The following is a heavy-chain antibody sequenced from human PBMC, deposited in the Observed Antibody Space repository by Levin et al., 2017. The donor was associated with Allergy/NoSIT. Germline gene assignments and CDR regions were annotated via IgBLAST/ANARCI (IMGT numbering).Heavy chain of an antibody. D-gene: IGHD3-22*01. Sequence: QLGESLKISCAASGFAFRSHTMNWVRQAPGKGLEWVSSISGGSNNIHYADSVRGRFAISRDNAKNSLFLQMNNLRAEDTAVYYCARDSFDGSGYPYYFDYWGQGTLVSVSS. V-gene: IGHV3-48*01. CDR3: ARDSFDGSGYPYYFDY. CDR2: ISGGSNNI. J-gene: IGHJ4*02. CDR1: GFAFRSHT.